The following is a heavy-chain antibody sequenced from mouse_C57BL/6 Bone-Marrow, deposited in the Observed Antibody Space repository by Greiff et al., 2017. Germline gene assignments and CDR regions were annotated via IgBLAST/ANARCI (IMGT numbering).Heavy chain of an antibody. CDR3: ARHGLLSWYFDV. CDR1: GFSLTSSG. Sequence: QVQLKESGPGLVAPSQSLSITCTVSGFSLTSSGVHWVRQPPGKGLEWLVVIWSDGSTTYNSALKSRLSISKDNSKSQVFLKMNSLQTDDTAMYSCARHGLLSWYFDVWGTGTTVTVSS. J-gene: IGHJ1*03. V-gene: IGHV2-6-1*01. CDR2: IWSDGST. D-gene: IGHD2-3*01.